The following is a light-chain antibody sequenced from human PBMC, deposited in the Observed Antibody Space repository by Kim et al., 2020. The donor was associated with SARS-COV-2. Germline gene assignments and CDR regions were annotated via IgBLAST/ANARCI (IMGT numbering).Light chain of an antibody. CDR2: QDS. J-gene: IGLJ3*02. CDR3: QAWDSSTWV. Sequence: SVSPGETASITCSGDKLGDKYACWCQQKPGQSPVLVIYQDSQRPSGIPERFSGSNSGNTATLAISGTQAMDEADYYCQAWDSSTWVFGGGTRLTVL. V-gene: IGLV3-1*01. CDR1: KLGDKY.